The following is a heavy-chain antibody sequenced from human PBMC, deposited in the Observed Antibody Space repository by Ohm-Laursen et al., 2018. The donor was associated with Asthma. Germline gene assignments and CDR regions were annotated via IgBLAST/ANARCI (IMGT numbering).Heavy chain of an antibody. CDR3: ARGNVEGLL. J-gene: IGHJ4*02. CDR2: LFPDGRST. V-gene: IGHV3-74*01. Sequence: SLRLSCTASGFSLSDYFLHWVRQGPGEGLVWVSHLFPDGRSTNYADSVRGRFTFSRDDAQNTVYLQMHSLRVDDTAVYFCARGNVEGLLWGQGTLVTVSS. CDR1: GFSLSDYF.